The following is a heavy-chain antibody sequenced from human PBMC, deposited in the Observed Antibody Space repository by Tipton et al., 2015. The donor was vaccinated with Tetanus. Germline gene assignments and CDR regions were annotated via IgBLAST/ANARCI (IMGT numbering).Heavy chain of an antibody. CDR1: GFTFADYA. CDR2: IRSNSYGGTT. CDR3: AKTTIYGSIIDYFDS. V-gene: IGHV3-49*03. Sequence: SLRLSCTASGFTFADYAMSWFRQAPGRGLEWVGFIRSNSYGGTTEYAASVKGRFTISRDDSKSIAYLQMHSLKTEDTAVYYCAKTTIYGSIIDYFDSWGQGTLVTVSS. D-gene: IGHD5-24*01. J-gene: IGHJ4*02.